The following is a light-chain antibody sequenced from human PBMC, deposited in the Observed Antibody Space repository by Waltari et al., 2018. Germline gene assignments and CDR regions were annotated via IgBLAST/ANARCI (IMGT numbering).Light chain of an antibody. CDR3: QVWDANNDPGV. CDR1: NIESKS. CDR2: YDS. J-gene: IGLJ1*01. Sequence: SYVLTQPPSVSVAPGETATITCGGNNIESKSVHWYPQRPGQAPVLVISYDSDRPSGIPERFSGPNSGNTATLTISRVEAGDEADYYCQVWDANNDPGVFGTGTEVTVL. V-gene: IGLV3-21*01.